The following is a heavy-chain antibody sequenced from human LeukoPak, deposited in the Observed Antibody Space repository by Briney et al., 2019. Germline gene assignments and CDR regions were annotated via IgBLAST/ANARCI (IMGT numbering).Heavy chain of an antibody. D-gene: IGHD2-2*01. CDR2: INPNSGGT. Sequence: ASVKVSCKASGYTFTGYYMHWVRQAPGQGLEWMGWINPNSGGTNYAQKFQGRVTMTRDTSISTAYMELSRLRSDDTAVYYCAREAAQDIVVVPAASVGAFDIWGQGTMVTVSS. J-gene: IGHJ3*02. V-gene: IGHV1-2*02. CDR1: GYTFTGYY. CDR3: AREAAQDIVVVPAASVGAFDI.